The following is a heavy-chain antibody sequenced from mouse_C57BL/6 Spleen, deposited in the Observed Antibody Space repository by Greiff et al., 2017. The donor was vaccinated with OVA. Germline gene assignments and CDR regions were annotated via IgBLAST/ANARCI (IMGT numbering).Heavy chain of an antibody. CDR3: ARSDYGTGYAMDY. D-gene: IGHD1-1*01. J-gene: IGHJ4*01. Sequence: QVQLKQSGAELVKPGASVKISCKASGYAFSRYWMNWVKQRPGKGLEWIGQIYPGDGDTNYNGKFKGKATLTADKSSSTAYMQLSSLTSEDSAVYFCARSDYGTGYAMDYWGQGTSVTVSS. CDR1: GYAFSRYW. CDR2: IYPGDGDT. V-gene: IGHV1-80*01.